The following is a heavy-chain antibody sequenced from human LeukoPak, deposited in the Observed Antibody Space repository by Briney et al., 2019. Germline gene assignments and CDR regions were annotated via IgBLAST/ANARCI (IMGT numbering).Heavy chain of an antibody. D-gene: IGHD6-6*01. J-gene: IGHJ4*02. CDR3: ARGRIAARRSVYYFDY. Sequence: SVKVSCKASGGTFSSYAISWVRQAPGQGLEWMGGIIPIFGAANYAQKFQGRVTITADESTSTAYMELSSLRSEDTAVYYCARGRIAARRSVYYFDYWGQGTLVTVSS. CDR2: IIPIFGAA. CDR1: GGTFSSYA. V-gene: IGHV1-69*13.